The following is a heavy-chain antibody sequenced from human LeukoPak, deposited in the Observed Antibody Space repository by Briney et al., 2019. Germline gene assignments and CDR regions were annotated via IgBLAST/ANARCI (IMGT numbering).Heavy chain of an antibody. CDR2: ISSSSSYI. V-gene: IGHV3-21*01. CDR1: GFAFSSYS. Sequence: PGGSLRLSCAASGFAFSSYSMNWVRQAPGKGLEWVSSISSSSSYIYYADSVKGRFTISRDNAKNSLYLQMNSLRAEDTAVYYCARDEREYYDILTGYAYWGQGTLVTVSS. J-gene: IGHJ4*02. D-gene: IGHD3-9*01. CDR3: ARDEREYYDILTGYAY.